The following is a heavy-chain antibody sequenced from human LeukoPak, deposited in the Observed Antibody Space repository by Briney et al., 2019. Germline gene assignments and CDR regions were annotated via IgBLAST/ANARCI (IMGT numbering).Heavy chain of an antibody. CDR3: AREVGYSSSYYGRFDP. CDR2: VNPNNGVP. D-gene: IGHD2-2*01. J-gene: IGHJ5*02. Sequence: ASVKVSCKASGYTFTGYYMHWVRQAPGQGLEWMGRVNPNNGVPNHAQKFQGRVTLTRDSAISTFYMELSSLRSDDTAVYFCAREVGYSSSYYGRFDPWGQGTLVIVSS. CDR1: GYTFTGYY. V-gene: IGHV1-2*06.